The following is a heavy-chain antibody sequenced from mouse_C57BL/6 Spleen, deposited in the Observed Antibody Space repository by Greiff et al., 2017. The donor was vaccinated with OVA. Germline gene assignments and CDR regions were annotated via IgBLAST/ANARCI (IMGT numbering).Heavy chain of an antibody. CDR3: AKGDYYSNLDD. J-gene: IGHJ2*01. CDR1: GYTFTSYT. V-gene: IGHV1-4*01. Sequence: VQLQQSGAELARPGASVKMSCKASGYTFTSYTMHWVKQRPGQGLEWIGYINPSSGYTKYNQKFKDKATLTADKSSSTAYMQLSSLTSEDSAVYYCAKGDYYSNLDDWGQGTTLTVSS. CDR2: INPSSGYT. D-gene: IGHD2-5*01.